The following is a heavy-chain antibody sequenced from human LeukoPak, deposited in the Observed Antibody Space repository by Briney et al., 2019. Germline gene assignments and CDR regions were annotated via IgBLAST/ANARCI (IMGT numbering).Heavy chain of an antibody. V-gene: IGHV4-4*07. CDR3: AVGFIRDAFHI. Sequence: SETLSLTCTVSGDSISDYFWSWIRQPAGKGLEWIGRFSTRGYTTYNPSLKGRLTISVDKSKNQFSLNLTSVTAADTAVYYCAVGFIRDAFHIWGQGTIVTVSS. D-gene: IGHD1-26*01. CDR2: FSTRGYT. CDR1: GDSISDYF. J-gene: IGHJ3*02.